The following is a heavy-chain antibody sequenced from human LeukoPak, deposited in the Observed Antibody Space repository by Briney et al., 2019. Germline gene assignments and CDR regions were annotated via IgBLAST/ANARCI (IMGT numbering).Heavy chain of an antibody. CDR2: IRDSGGGT. V-gene: IGHV3-23*01. Sequence: PGGSLRLSCAASGLNLNNLAMCWVRQAPGKGLEWVAAIRDSGGGTYYADSVKGRFTISRDNSKNMLYLQMNSLRAEDTAVYYCAKVVGLDYWGQGTLVTVSS. CDR3: AKVVGLDY. CDR1: GLNLNNLA. J-gene: IGHJ4*02.